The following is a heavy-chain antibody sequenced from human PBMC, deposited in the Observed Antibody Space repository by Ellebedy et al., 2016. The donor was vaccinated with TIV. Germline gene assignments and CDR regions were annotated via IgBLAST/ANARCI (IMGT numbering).Heavy chain of an antibody. J-gene: IGHJ4*02. CDR2: ISGSGGST. CDR3: TTSTYYNPLDF. D-gene: IGHD2/OR15-2a*01. Sequence: GESLKISCTASGFTFSSYAMSWVRQAPGKGLEWVSAISGSGGSTYYADSVKGRFTISRDNSKNTLYLQMNSLRSEDTAVYYCTTSTYYNPLDFWGQGTLVTVSS. V-gene: IGHV3-23*01. CDR1: GFTFSSYA.